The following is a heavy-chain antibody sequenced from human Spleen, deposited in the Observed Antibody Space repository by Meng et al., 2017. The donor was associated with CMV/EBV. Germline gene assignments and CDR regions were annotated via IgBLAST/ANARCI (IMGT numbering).Heavy chain of an antibody. Sequence: GSLRLSCTVSGGSISSYYWSWIRQPPGKGLEWIGSIYYSGSTYYNPSLKSRVTISVDTSKNQFSLKLSSVTAADTAVYYCAAAYYYYYYGMDVWGQGTTVTVSS. J-gene: IGHJ6*02. CDR3: AAAYYYYYYGMDV. CDR2: IYYSGST. V-gene: IGHV4-59*04. CDR1: GGSISSYY. D-gene: IGHD6-25*01.